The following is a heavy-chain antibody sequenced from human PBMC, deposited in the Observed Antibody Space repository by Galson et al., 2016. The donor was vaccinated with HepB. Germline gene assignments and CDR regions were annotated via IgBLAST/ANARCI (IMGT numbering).Heavy chain of an antibody. Sequence: TLSLTCSVSGGSISRSDHYWSWIRHSAAKGLEWIGRISSRGGTNYHPSLKSRVPISADTSTNQFPLKLMTVTAADTAVYYCARDGLSRYGMDVWGKGTTVTVAS. J-gene: IGHJ6*04. CDR3: ARDGLSRYGMDV. V-gene: IGHV4-61*02. CDR1: GGSISRSDHY. D-gene: IGHD3-22*01. CDR2: ISSRGGT.